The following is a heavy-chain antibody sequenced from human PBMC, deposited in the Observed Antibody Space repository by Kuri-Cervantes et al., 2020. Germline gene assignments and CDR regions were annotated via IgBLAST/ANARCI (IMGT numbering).Heavy chain of an antibody. CDR1: GYTFTSYD. D-gene: IGHD5-12*01. Sequence: ASVKVSCKASGYTFTSYDIHWVRQAPGQGLEWKGWMGPNSGNTDYAQRFQGRVTMTRDTSISTAYMELSRLRSDDTAVYYCARESSGYDPTFDYWGQGTLVTVSS. J-gene: IGHJ4*02. CDR3: ARESSGYDPTFDY. CDR2: MGPNSGNT. V-gene: IGHV1-8*01.